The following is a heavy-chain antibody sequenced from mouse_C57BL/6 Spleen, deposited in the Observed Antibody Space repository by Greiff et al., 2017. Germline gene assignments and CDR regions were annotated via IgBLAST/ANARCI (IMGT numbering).Heavy chain of an antibody. D-gene: IGHD1-1*01. J-gene: IGHJ2*01. V-gene: IGHV1-81*01. CDR2: IYPRSGNT. CDR3: AREVGFTTVVASFDY. Sequence: QVQLQQSGAELARPGASVKLSCKASGYTFTSYGISWVKQRTGQGLEWIGEIYPRSGNTYYNEKFKGKATLTADKSSSTAYMELRSLTSEDSAVYFCAREVGFTTVVASFDYWGQGTTLTVSS. CDR1: GYTFTSYG.